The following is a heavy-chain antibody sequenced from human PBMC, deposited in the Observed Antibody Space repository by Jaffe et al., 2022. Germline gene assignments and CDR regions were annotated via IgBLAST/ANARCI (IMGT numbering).Heavy chain of an antibody. CDR1: GGTFSSYA. CDR3: ARDRADIVVVVAAFHDAFDI. CDR2: IIPIFGTA. V-gene: IGHV1-69*01. D-gene: IGHD2-15*01. Sequence: QVQLVQSGAEVKKPGSSVKVSCKASGGTFSSYAISWVRQAPGQGLEWMGGIIPIFGTANYAQKFQGRVTITADESTSTAYMELSSLRSEDTAVYYCARDRADIVVVVAAFHDAFDIWGQGTMVTVSS. J-gene: IGHJ3*02.